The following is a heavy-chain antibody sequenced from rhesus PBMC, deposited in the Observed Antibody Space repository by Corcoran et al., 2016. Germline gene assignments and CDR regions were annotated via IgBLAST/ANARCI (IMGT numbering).Heavy chain of an antibody. CDR3: AIEYCTGSGCPNYYGLDS. CDR1: VASLSRYW. V-gene: IGHV4-80*01. D-gene: IGHD2-21*01. CDR2: IDGNSGST. Sequence: QAKLPESGPGLLKPSEILSFTCPVLVASLSRYWWTLVRQPPGMGLGSAGGIDGNSGSTSYNPSIKSRITISRGTSKNQFSLKLSSVTAADTAVYYCAIEYCTGSGCPNYYGLDSWGQGVVVTVSS. J-gene: IGHJ6*01.